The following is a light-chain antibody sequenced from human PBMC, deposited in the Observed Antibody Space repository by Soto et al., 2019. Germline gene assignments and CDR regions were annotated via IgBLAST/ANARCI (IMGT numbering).Light chain of an antibody. Sequence: EIVMTQSPATLSASPGERATLSCRASQSVGSNLAWYQQKPGQAPRLLIFGASSRATGVPARFSGSGSGTEFTLTINSLQSEDFAVYFCQQYDNLPLTFGPGTKVDIK. CDR2: GAS. V-gene: IGKV3-15*01. J-gene: IGKJ3*01. CDR1: QSVGSN. CDR3: QQYDNLPLT.